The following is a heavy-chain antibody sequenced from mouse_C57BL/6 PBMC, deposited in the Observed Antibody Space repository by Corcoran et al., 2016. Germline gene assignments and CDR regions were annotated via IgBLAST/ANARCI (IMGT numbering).Heavy chain of an antibody. CDR2: IYPGDGDT. J-gene: IGHJ4*01. Sequence: QVQLQQSGAELVKPGASVKISCKASGYAFSSYWMNWVKQRPGKGLEWIGQIYPGDGDTNYNGKFKGKATLTADKSSSTAYMQLSSLTSEDSAVYFCARGGYDYDDYAMDYWGQGTSVTVSS. CDR1: GYAFSSYW. V-gene: IGHV1-80*01. CDR3: ARGGYDYDDYAMDY. D-gene: IGHD2-4*01.